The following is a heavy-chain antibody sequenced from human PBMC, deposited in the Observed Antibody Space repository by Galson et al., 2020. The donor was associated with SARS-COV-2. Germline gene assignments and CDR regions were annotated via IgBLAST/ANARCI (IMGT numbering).Heavy chain of an antibody. J-gene: IGHJ4*02. CDR1: GFTFRSYS. CDR3: ASPRGYSYGPFDY. D-gene: IGHD5-18*01. V-gene: IGHV3-21*01. Sequence: GESLNIPCAASGFTFRSYSMHCVRQAPAKGLEWASSISSSSSYIYYAHSVKGRFPISRDNAKNSLYLQMNSLRAEDTAVYYCASPRGYSYGPFDYWGQGTLVTVSS. CDR2: ISSSSSYI.